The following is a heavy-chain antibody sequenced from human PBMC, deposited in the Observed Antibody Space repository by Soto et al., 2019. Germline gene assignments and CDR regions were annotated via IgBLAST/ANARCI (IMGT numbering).Heavy chain of an antibody. CDR3: ARGPPPPIVVVPAATPRYYYGMDV. J-gene: IGHJ6*02. Sequence: ASVKVSCKASGYTFTSYDISWVRQATGQGLEWMGWMNPNSGNTGYAQKFQGRVTMTRNTSISTAYMELSSLRSEDTAVYYCARGPPPPIVVVPAATPRYYYGMDVWGQGTTVTVSS. V-gene: IGHV1-8*01. CDR2: MNPNSGNT. CDR1: GYTFTSYD. D-gene: IGHD2-2*01.